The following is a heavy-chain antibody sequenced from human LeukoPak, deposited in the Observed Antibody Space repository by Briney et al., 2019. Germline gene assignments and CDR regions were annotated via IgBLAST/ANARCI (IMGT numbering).Heavy chain of an antibody. CDR1: GGTFSSYA. J-gene: IGHJ4*02. CDR3: ARRLLTTSQQNDY. Sequence: ASVKVSCKASGGTFSSYAISWVRQAPGQGLEWMGWISAYSGNTHYAQKFQGRVTMTTDTSTTTAYMELRGLRSDDTAVYYCARRLLTTSQQNDYWGQGTLVTVSS. V-gene: IGHV1-18*01. D-gene: IGHD4-17*01. CDR2: ISAYSGNT.